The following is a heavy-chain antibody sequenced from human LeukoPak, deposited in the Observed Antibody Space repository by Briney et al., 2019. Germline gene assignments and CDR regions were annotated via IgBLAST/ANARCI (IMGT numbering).Heavy chain of an antibody. CDR3: TREAGGSDQSTDIDY. J-gene: IGHJ4*02. D-gene: IGHD3-10*01. V-gene: IGHV3-49*03. CDR1: GFTFGDYA. Sequence: PGRSLRLSCTASGFTFGDYAMSWFRQAPGKGLEWVGFIRSKAYGGTTEYGASVKGRFTISRDDSKSIAYLQMNSLKTEDTAVYYCTREAGGSDQSTDIDYWGQGTLVTVSS. CDR2: IRSKAYGGTT.